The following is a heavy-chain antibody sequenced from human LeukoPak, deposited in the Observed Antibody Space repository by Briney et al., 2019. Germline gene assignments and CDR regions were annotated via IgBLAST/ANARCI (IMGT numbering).Heavy chain of an antibody. V-gene: IGHV3-53*01. J-gene: IGHJ4*02. CDR3: ARVDYGDYVWYFDY. CDR2: IYSGGST. CDR1: GFTVSSNY. D-gene: IGHD4-17*01. Sequence: GGSLRLSCAASGFTVSSNYMSWVRQAPGKGLEWVSVIYSGGSTYYADSVKGRFTISRDNSKNTLYLQMNSLRAEDTAVYYGARVDYGDYVWYFDYWGQGTLVTVSS.